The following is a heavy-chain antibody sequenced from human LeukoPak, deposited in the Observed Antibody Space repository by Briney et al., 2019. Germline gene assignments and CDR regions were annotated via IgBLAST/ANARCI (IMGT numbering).Heavy chain of an antibody. CDR3: AKATLPLAAAGFFDY. V-gene: IGHV3-30*02. J-gene: IGHJ4*02. D-gene: IGHD6-13*01. CDR2: IQYDGSNK. Sequence: GGSLRLSCAASGFTFSNYGMHWVRQAPGKGLEWVTFIQYDGSNKYYAGSVKGRFTVSRDNSKNTLSLQMNSLSAEDTAMYYCAKATLPLAAAGFFDYWGQGTLVTVSS. CDR1: GFTFSNYG.